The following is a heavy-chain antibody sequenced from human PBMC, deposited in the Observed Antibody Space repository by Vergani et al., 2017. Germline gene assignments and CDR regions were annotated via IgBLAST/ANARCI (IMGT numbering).Heavy chain of an antibody. J-gene: IGHJ4*02. CDR1: GFTFSSYA. CDR3: AKDRADYYDSSCILFDY. Sequence: EVQVLESGGGLVQPGGSLRLSCAASGFTFSSYAMTWVRQAPGKGLEWVSAISGSCGSTYYADSVKGRFTISRDNSKNTLYLQMNSLRAEDTAVYYCAKDRADYYDSSCILFDYWGQGTLVTVSS. D-gene: IGHD3-22*01. V-gene: IGHV3-23*01. CDR2: ISGSCGST.